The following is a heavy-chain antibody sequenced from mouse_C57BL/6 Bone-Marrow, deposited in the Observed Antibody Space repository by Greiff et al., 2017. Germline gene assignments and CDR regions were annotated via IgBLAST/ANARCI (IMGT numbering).Heavy chain of an antibody. CDR1: GYSITSGYY. V-gene: IGHV3-6*01. CDR3: ARGDYYAMDY. CDR2: ISYDGSN. Sequence: ESGPGLVKPSQSLSLTCSVTGYSITSGYYWNWIRQFPGNKLEWMGYISYDGSNNYNPSLKNRISITRDTSTNQIFLKLKSMTTEDTATYYCARGDYYAMDYWGQGTSVTVSS. J-gene: IGHJ4*01.